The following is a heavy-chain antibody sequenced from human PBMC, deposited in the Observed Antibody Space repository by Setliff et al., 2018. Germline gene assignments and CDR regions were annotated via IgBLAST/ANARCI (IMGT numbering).Heavy chain of an antibody. D-gene: IGHD1-1*01. V-gene: IGHV4-39*01. J-gene: IGHJ4*02. CDR2: IYHGGDT. Sequence: ETLSLTCTVSGGSINSGVYYWGWIRQPPGKGLEWIGRIYHGGDTYYNASLKSRLTISVDTSKNQFSLKLRSVTAADTAVYYCARTGTYRYFDYWGQGTLVTVSS. CDR3: ARTGTYRYFDY. CDR1: GGSINSGVYY.